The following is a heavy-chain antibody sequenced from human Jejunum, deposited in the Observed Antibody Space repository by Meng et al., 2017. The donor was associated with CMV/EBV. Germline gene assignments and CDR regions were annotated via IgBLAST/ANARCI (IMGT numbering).Heavy chain of an antibody. V-gene: IGHV3-21*01. Sequence: EVQLVESGGGLVKSGGSLGLSCAASGFTFSSYSMNWVRQAPGKGLEWVSSISSSSSYIYYADSVKGRFTISRDNAKNSLYLQMNSLRAEDTAVYYCARDLNPYASWGQGTLVTVSS. CDR1: GFTFSSYS. J-gene: IGHJ4*02. CDR2: ISSSSSYI. CDR3: ARDLNPYAS. D-gene: IGHD2-2*01.